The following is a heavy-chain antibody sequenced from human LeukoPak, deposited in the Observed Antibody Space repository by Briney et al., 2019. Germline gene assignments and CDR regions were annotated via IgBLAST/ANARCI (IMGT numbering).Heavy chain of an antibody. J-gene: IGHJ3*02. D-gene: IGHD3-16*01. CDR2: INHSGST. CDR1: GGSFSGYY. CDR3: ARAVLGAFDI. V-gene: IGHV4-34*01. Sequence: SEILSLTCAVYGGSFSGYYWSWIRQPPRKGLEWIGEINHSGSTNYNPSLKSRVTISVDTSKNQFSLKLSSVTAADTAVYYCARAVLGAFDIWGQGTMVTVSS.